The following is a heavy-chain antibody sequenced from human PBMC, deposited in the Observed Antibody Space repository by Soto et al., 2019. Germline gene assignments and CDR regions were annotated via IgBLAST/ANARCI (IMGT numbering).Heavy chain of an antibody. CDR2: ISAYNGDT. D-gene: IGHD3-16*02. CDR3: ASGGMVSFGGFSVY. Sequence: QVQLVQSGAEVKKPGASVKVSCKASGYSFTSYGFTWVRQAPGEGLVWMGWISAYNGDTHYAQNLRDRVKMTTEVSTSTAYMELNSLRSDDTAVYYCASGGMVSFGGFSVYCGKGTPVIVS. CDR1: GYSFTSYG. V-gene: IGHV1-18*01. J-gene: IGHJ4*02.